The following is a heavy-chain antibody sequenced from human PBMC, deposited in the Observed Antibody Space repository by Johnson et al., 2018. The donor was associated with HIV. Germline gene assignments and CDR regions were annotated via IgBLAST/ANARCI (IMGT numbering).Heavy chain of an antibody. V-gene: IGHV3-30-3*01. CDR1: EITFSSNS. CDR3: ASSGYCDYSLLFDV. CDR2: ISYDGINK. Sequence: QVQLVESGGGAVQPGRSLRLSCAASEITFSSNSMHWVRQVPGKGLEWVVFISYDGINKHYADSVKGRFTISRDNSKNTLYLQMNSLRGDDTAVYYCASSGYCDYSLLFDVWGQGTMVTVSS. J-gene: IGHJ3*01. D-gene: IGHD4-17*01.